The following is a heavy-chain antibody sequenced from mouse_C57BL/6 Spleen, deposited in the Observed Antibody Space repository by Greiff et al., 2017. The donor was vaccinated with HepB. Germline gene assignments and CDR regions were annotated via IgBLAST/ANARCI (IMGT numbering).Heavy chain of an antibody. D-gene: IGHD1-1*01. Sequence: EVQLQESGPVLVKPGASVKMSCKASGYTFTDYYMNWVKQSHGKSLEWIGVINPYNGGTSYNQKFKGKATLTVDKSSSTAYMELNSLTSEDSAVYYCARKAITTVVAGDYWGQGTTLTVSS. V-gene: IGHV1-19*01. CDR3: ARKAITTVVAGDY. CDR2: INPYNGGT. J-gene: IGHJ2*01. CDR1: GYTFTDYY.